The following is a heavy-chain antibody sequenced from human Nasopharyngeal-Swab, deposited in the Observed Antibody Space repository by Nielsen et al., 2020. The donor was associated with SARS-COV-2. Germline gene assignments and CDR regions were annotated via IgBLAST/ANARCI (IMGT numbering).Heavy chain of an antibody. V-gene: IGHV3-48*02. J-gene: IGHJ4*02. CDR2: ISSSSSSI. Sequence: GESLKISCAASGFTFSSYSMNWVRQAPGKGLEWVSYISSSSSSIYYADSVKDRFTISRDNAKNSLCLQMDSLRDEDSAVYYCARDPAYYFGSGSYYPDYWGQGTLVTVSS. CDR1: GFTFSSYS. CDR3: ARDPAYYFGSGSYYPDY. D-gene: IGHD3-10*01.